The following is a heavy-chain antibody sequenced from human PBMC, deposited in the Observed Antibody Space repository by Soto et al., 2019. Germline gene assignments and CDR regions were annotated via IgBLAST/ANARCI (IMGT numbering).Heavy chain of an antibody. CDR3: ARTLYDSSGYHHFQH. J-gene: IGHJ1*01. V-gene: IGHV3-33*01. D-gene: IGHD3-22*01. Sequence: QVQLVESGGGVVQPGRSLRLSCAASGFTFSSYGMHWVRQAPGKGLEWVAVIWYDGSNKYYAESVKGRSTISRDNSKNTLYLRMNSLRAEDTAVYYCARTLYDSSGYHHFQHWGQGTLVSVSS. CDR2: IWYDGSNK. CDR1: GFTFSSYG.